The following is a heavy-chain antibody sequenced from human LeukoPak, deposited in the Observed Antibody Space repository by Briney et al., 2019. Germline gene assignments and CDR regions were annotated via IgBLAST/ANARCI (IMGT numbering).Heavy chain of an antibody. CDR2: IDYSGST. D-gene: IGHD6-19*01. CDR1: GGSISSYY. Sequence: PSETLSLTCTVSGGSISSYYWSCIRQPPGKGLEWIGYIDYSGSTNYNPSLKSRVTISVDTSKNQFSLKLSSVTAADTAVYSCARLPNDYSSGLLWGQGTLVTVSS. CDR3: ARLPNDYSSGLL. J-gene: IGHJ4*02. V-gene: IGHV4-59*08.